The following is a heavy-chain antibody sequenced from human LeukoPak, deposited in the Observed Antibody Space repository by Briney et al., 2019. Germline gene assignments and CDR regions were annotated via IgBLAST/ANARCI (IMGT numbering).Heavy chain of an antibody. J-gene: IGHJ5*02. V-gene: IGHV4-34*01. CDR2: INHSGST. Sequence: SETLSLTCAVYGGSFSGYYWSWIRQPPGKGLEWIGEINHSGSTNYNPSLKSRVTISVDTSKNQFSQKLSSVTAADTAVYYCARTGPAAGRSRWFDPWGQGTLVTVSS. CDR1: GGSFSGYY. CDR3: ARTGPAAGRSRWFDP. D-gene: IGHD6-13*01.